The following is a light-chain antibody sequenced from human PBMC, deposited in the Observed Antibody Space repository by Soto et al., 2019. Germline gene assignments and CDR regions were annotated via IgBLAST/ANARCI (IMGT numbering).Light chain of an antibody. CDR3: QQYNTWPRT. CDR2: TTS. V-gene: IGKV3-15*01. Sequence: EIVMTQSPATLSVSPGERITISCMASQTVGSNLAWYQQTPGQAPRLLIYTTSSRAAGVPARFNGSGSGTEFTLTIDSLQSEDFVLYYCQQYNTWPRTFGQGTKVDIK. CDR1: QTVGSN. J-gene: IGKJ1*01.